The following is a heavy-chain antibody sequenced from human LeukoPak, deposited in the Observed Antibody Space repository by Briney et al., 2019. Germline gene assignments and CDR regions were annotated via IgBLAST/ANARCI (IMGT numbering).Heavy chain of an antibody. CDR3: ARDTYCSSTSCQRGFYYYYYMDV. J-gene: IGHJ6*03. D-gene: IGHD2-2*01. Sequence: SVKVSCKASGGTFSSYAISWVRQAPGQGLEWMGGTIPIFGTANYAQKFQGRVTITADESTSTAYMELSSLRSEDTAVYYCARDTYCSSTSCQRGFYYYYYMDVWGKGTTVTVSS. CDR1: GGTFSSYA. V-gene: IGHV1-69*13. CDR2: TIPIFGTA.